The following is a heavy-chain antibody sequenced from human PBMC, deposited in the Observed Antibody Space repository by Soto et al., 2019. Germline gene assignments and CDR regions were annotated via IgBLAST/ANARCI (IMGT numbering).Heavy chain of an antibody. D-gene: IGHD3-10*01. CDR1: GYSFTSYW. CDR3: ARIYGSGSYYYYYGMDV. V-gene: IGHV5-10-1*01. Sequence: GESLKISCQGSGYSFTSYWISWVRQMPGKGLEWMGRIDPSDSYTNYSPSFQGHVTISADKSISTAYLQWSSLKASDTAMYYCARIYGSGSYYYYYGMDVWGQGTTVTVSS. J-gene: IGHJ6*02. CDR2: IDPSDSYT.